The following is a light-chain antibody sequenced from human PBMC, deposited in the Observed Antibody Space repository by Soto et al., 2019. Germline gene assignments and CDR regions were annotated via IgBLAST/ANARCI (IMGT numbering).Light chain of an antibody. CDR3: QQYNNWPRGT. V-gene: IGKV3-15*01. J-gene: IGKJ1*01. CDR2: GAS. CDR1: QSVSNN. Sequence: IVMTQSPAPLSVSPGEGATLSCRASQSVSNNLAWYQQKPGQAPRLLIYGASTRATGIPARFSGSGSGTDFTLTISSLQSEDFAVYCCQQYNNWPRGTLGQGTKV.